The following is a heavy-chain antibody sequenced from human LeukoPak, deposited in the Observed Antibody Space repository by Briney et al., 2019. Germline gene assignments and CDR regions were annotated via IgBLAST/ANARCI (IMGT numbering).Heavy chain of an antibody. V-gene: IGHV4-39*01. CDR1: GVSISSSSYY. CDR3: ARGRGSIAAAGRARWFDP. D-gene: IGHD6-13*01. Sequence: SETLSLTCNVSGVSISSSSYYWGGIRQPPGKGLEWIGSMFYSGSTYYNPSLKSRVTISVDTSKNQFSLKLSSVTAADTAVYYCARGRGSIAAAGRARWFDPWGQGTLVTVSS. CDR2: MFYSGST. J-gene: IGHJ5*02.